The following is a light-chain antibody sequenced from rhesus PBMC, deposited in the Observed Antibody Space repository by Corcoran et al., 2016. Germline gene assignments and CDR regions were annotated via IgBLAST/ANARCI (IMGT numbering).Light chain of an antibody. V-gene: IGKV3-24*04. CDR1: QSGGPS. CDR3: QQSDDLGT. CDR2: DAS. J-gene: IGKJ1*01. Sequence: EIVVTQSPATLTLSPGERATRSCRASQSGGPSLAWYQQKPGQAPRHLISDASRRAIGLPDRFSGSGSGTAFTLPIISLEPEDVGIYYCQQSDDLGTFGQGTKVEIK.